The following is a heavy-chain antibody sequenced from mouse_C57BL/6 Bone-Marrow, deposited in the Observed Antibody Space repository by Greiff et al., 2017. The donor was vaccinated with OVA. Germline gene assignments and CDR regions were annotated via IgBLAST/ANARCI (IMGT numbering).Heavy chain of an antibody. D-gene: IGHD1-1*01. CDR1: GYAFSSSW. V-gene: IGHV1-82*01. CDR3: AQSYFDASFVY. CDR2: IYPGDGHT. Sequence: QVQLKESGPELVKPGASVKLSCKASGYAFSSSWMNWVKQRPGKGLEWIGRIYPGDGHTYYNGSFKGQGMLNTEKSSSTAYIKPSSLTPEEPAVYLCAQSYFDASFVYWGQGTLVTVSA. J-gene: IGHJ3*01.